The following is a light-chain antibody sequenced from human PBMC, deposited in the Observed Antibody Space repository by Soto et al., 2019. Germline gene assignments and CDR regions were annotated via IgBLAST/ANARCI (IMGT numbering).Light chain of an antibody. CDR1: QSIGTY. V-gene: IGKV1-8*01. Sequence: AIRTTQSPSSFSASTGDRVTITCRASQSIGTYLAWYQQIPGRAPKLLIFAASTLQRGVPSRFSGSGSGTDFTLTISSLQPEDFATYYCQQSYSTPRAFGQGTKVDIK. CDR3: QQSYSTPRA. J-gene: IGKJ1*01. CDR2: AAS.